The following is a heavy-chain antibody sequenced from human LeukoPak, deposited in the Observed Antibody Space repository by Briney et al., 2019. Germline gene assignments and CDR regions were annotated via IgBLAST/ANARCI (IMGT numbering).Heavy chain of an antibody. CDR2: IFYNGAI. V-gene: IGHV4-59*08. D-gene: IGHD2/OR15-2a*01. CDR1: GGSIIGRW. J-gene: IGHJ4*02. Sequence: KSSETLSLTCTVSGGSIIGRWWSWVRQPPGKGLEWIGDIFYNGAINDNSPLKGRLTMSLDTSKNQFSLKLSSVTAADTAMYCCARRNTADASIDFWGQGTLVIASS. CDR3: ARRNTADASIDF.